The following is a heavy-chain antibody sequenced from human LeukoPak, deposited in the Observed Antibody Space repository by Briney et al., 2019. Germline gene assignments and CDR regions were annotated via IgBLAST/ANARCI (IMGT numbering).Heavy chain of an antibody. CDR2: ISSRSSYI. V-gene: IGHV3-21*01. Sequence: GGSLRLSCAASGFTFSSYSMNWVRQAPGKGLEGVSSISSRSSYIYYADSVKGRFTSSRDNAKNSLYLQMNSLGAEDTAVYYCARADIVVVPADTHYYYYGMDVWGKGTTVTVSS. CDR3: ARADIVVVPADTHYYYYGMDV. J-gene: IGHJ6*04. D-gene: IGHD2-2*01. CDR1: GFTFSSYS.